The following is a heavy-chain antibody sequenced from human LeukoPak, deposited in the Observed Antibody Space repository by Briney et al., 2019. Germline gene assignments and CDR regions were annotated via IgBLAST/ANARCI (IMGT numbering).Heavy chain of an antibody. CDR3: TTYYYDSSGFRPTSGAFDI. D-gene: IGHD3-22*01. CDR2: IRSKADSYAT. Sequence: PGGSLKLSCAASGVTFSGSAMHWVRQASGKGLEWVGRIRSKADSYATAYAASVKGRFTISRDDSKNTAYLQMNSLKTEDTAVYYCTTYYYDSSGFRPTSGAFDIWGQGTMVTVSS. V-gene: IGHV3-73*01. CDR1: GVTFSGSA. J-gene: IGHJ3*02.